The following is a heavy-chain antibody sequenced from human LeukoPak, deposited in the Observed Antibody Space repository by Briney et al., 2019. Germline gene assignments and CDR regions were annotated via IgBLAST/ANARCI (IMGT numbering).Heavy chain of an antibody. Sequence: SVKVSCKASGGTFSSYASSWVRQAPGQGLEWMGGIIPIFGTANYAQKFQGRVTITADKSTSTAYMELSSLRSEDTAVYYCARVVYSGYDYYYYYMDVWGKGTTVTVSS. D-gene: IGHD5-12*01. CDR3: ARVVYSGYDYYYYYMDV. V-gene: IGHV1-69*06. CDR1: GGTFSSYA. J-gene: IGHJ6*03. CDR2: IIPIFGTA.